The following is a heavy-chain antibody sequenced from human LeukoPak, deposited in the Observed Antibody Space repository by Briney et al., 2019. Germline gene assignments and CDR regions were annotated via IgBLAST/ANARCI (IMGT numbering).Heavy chain of an antibody. CDR2: ISGRDSNT. J-gene: IGHJ4*02. V-gene: IGHV3-23*01. CDR3: ARRSDYGGNGNYFDY. CDR1: GFTFSIYG. D-gene: IGHD4-23*01. Sequence: GSPRLSCAASGFTFSIYGMSWVRQAPGKGLEWVSTISGRDSNTYYADSVEGRFIISRDNSRNTLYLQMNSLRAEDTAVYYCARRSDYGGNGNYFDYWGQPTTAADSS.